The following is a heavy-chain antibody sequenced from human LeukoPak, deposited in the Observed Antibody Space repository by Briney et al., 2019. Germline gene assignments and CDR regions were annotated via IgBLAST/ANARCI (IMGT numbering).Heavy chain of an antibody. CDR2: IYYTGNT. D-gene: IGHD6-19*01. CDR1: GGAISYYY. CDR3: ARVSLVSSGTHDFPLAS. Sequence: SETLSLTCTVSGGAISYYYWNWIRQPPGKGLEWIGYIYYTGNTNYNPSLKSRVTISVDKSKNLFSLKLSSVTAADTAVYYCARVSLVSSGTHDFPLASWGQGTLVTVSS. V-gene: IGHV4-59*12. J-gene: IGHJ4*02.